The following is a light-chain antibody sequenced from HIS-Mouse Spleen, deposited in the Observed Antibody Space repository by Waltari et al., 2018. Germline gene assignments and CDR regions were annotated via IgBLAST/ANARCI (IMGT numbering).Light chain of an antibody. CDR1: QGISSA. CDR3: QQFNSYPYST. J-gene: IGKJ4*01. Sequence: IQLTQSPSSLSASVGDRVTITCRASQGISSALAWYQRKPGKAPKLLIYDASSLESGVPSRFSGSGSGTDFTLTISSLQPEDFATYYCQQFNSYPYSTFGGGTKVEIK. V-gene: IGKV1-13*02. CDR2: DAS.